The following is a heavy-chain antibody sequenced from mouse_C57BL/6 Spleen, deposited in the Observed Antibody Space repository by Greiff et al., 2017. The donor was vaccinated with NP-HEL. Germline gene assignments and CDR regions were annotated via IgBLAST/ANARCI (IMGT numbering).Heavy chain of an antibody. J-gene: IGHJ2*01. CDR2: IDPSDSYT. V-gene: IGHV1-69*01. CDR1: GYTFTSYW. Sequence: VQLQQSGAELVMPGASVKLSCKASGYTFTSYWMHWVKQRPGQGLEWIGEIDPSDSYTNYNQKFKGKSTLTVDKSSSTAYMQLSSLTSEDSAVYYCARRYFDYWGQGTTLTVSS. CDR3: ARRYFDY.